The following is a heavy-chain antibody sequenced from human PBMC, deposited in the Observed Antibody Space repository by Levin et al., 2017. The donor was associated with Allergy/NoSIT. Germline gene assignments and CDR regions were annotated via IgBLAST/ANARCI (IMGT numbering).Heavy chain of an antibody. J-gene: IGHJ4*02. CDR3: ARFTHCGGDCYYLEC. D-gene: IGHD2-21*02. Sequence: PSETLSLTCTVSGGSITGYHWGWIRQSPGKGLEWLGHIHYSGITTYNPSLKSRLTISVDTSKNQFSLKLSSVTAADTATYYCARFTHCGGDCYYLECWGQGTLVTVSS. CDR2: IHYSGIT. CDR1: GGSITGYH. V-gene: IGHV4-59*01.